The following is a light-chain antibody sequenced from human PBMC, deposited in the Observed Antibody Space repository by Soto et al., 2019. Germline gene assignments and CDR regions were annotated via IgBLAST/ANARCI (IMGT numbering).Light chain of an antibody. CDR1: QSVSSY. J-gene: IGKJ2*01. CDR3: QQYNNWPPIYT. V-gene: IGKV3-11*01. CDR2: DAS. Sequence: EIVLTQTPATLSLSLGERATLSCRASQSVSSYLAWYQQKPGQAPRLVMYDASNRATGIPARFSGSGSGTEFTLTIDSLQSEDFAVYYCQQYNNWPPIYTFGQGTRLEI.